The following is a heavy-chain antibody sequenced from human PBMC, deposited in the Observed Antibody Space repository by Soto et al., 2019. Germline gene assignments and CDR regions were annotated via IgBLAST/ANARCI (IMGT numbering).Heavy chain of an antibody. D-gene: IGHD4-17*01. CDR3: ARHHYGGLSRFYCWFDS. Sequence: SETLSLPCTVSGGSISSSNYYWGWIHQPPGKGLEWVGSIYYSGSVYYNPSLRSRATISVDTSKNQFSLKLSSVTAADTAVYYCARHHYGGLSRFYCWFDSWGKGTLVAVSS. V-gene: IGHV4-39*01. CDR1: GGSISSSNYY. CDR2: IYYSGSV. J-gene: IGHJ5*01.